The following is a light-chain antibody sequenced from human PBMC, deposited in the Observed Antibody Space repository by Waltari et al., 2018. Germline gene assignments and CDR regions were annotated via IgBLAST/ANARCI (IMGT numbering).Light chain of an antibody. CDR3: SSQSTKNGVI. Sequence: QSALTQPASVSGSPGQSITISCTGSSSAVGGADSVSWYEDHPGQAPKVIIYDVNKRPSGVSDRFSGSKSGNTASLTISGLQAEDEATFYCSSQSTKNGVIFGGGTKVTVL. V-gene: IGLV2-14*03. J-gene: IGLJ2*01. CDR1: SSAVGGADS. CDR2: DVN.